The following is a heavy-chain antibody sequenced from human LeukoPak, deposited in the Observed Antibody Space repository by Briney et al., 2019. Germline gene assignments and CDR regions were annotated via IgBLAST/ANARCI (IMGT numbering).Heavy chain of an antibody. CDR3: ARDRYSSGWYSAYFQH. V-gene: IGHV3-21*01. D-gene: IGHD6-19*01. Sequence: PGGSLRLSCAASGLTFSSYSMNWVRQAPGKGLEWVSSISSSSSYIYYADSVKGRFTISRDNAKNSLYLQMNSLRAEDTAVYYCARDRYSSGWYSAYFQHWGQGTLVTVSS. CDR2: ISSSSSYI. CDR1: GLTFSSYS. J-gene: IGHJ1*01.